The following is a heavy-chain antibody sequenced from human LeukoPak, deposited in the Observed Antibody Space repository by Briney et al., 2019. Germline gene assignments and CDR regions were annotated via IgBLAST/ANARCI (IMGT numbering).Heavy chain of an antibody. CDR3: ARDGGVVPAAMRMDV. Sequence: GASVKVSCKASGYTFTGYYVHWVRQAPGQGLEWMGWINPNSGGTNYAQKFQGRVTMTRDTSISTAYMELSRLRSDDTAVYYCARDGGVVPAAMRMDVWGQGTTVTVSS. D-gene: IGHD2-2*01. CDR1: GYTFTGYY. J-gene: IGHJ6*02. V-gene: IGHV1-2*02. CDR2: INPNSGGT.